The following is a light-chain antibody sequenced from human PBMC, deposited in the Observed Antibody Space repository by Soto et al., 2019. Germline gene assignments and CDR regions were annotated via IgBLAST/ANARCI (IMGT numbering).Light chain of an antibody. J-gene: IGLJ1*01. Sequence: QLVLTQPASVSGSPXXXITISCTXXXXDVGGYNYVSWYQQHPGKAPKLMIYDVSNRPSGVSNRFSGSKSGNTASLTISGLQAEDEADYYCSSYTSSSTLRYVFGTGTKLTVL. CDR2: DVS. V-gene: IGLV2-14*01. CDR1: XXDVGGYNY. CDR3: SSYTSSSTLRYV.